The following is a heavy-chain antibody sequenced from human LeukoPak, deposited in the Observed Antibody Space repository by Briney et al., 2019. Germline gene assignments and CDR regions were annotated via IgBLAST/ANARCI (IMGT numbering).Heavy chain of an antibody. J-gene: IGHJ4*03. CDR3: AIGPYSYWSGGTCYLDY. Sequence: GGTLRLSCAASGFTFGNYAMTWVRQAPGKGLEGVSVIYSSGGTTHYADSVKGRFTISRDNSKNTLYLQMNNLRAEDTALYYCAIGPYSYWSGGTCYLDYWGQGTRVTVSS. V-gene: IGHV3-23*01. CDR2: IYSSGGTT. D-gene: IGHD2-15*01. CDR1: GFTFGNYA.